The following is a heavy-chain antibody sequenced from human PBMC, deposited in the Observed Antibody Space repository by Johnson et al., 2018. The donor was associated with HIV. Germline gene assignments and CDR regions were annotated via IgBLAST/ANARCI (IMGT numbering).Heavy chain of an antibody. CDR2: IWYDGSNK. D-gene: IGHD2-21*01. CDR3: AQDKNYGGEGDVVDM. V-gene: IGHV3-33*06. CDR1: GFTFSSYG. J-gene: IGHJ3*02. Sequence: QLVESGGGVVQPGKSLRLSCAASGFTFSSYGMHWVRQAPGKGLEWVAVIWYDGSNKYYADSVKGRFTISRDNSKNTMYLQMNSLKVEDTAEYYCAQDKNYGGEGDVVDMWSQGTMVTVS.